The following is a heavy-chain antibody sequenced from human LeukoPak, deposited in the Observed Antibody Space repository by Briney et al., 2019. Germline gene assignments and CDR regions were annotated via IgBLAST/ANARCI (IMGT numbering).Heavy chain of an antibody. D-gene: IGHD4-17*01. V-gene: IGHV4-39*07. Sequence: SETLSLTCTVSGGSISSYYWGWIRQPPGKGLEWIGSIYYSGSTYYNPSLKSRVTISVDTSKNQFSLKLSSVTAADTAVYYCARVSYGDYANFDYWGQGTLVTVSS. J-gene: IGHJ4*02. CDR3: ARVSYGDYANFDY. CDR1: GGSISSYY. CDR2: IYYSGST.